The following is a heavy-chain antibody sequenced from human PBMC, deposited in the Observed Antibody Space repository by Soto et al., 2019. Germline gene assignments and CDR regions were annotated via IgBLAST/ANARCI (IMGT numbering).Heavy chain of an antibody. D-gene: IGHD2-15*01. Sequence: SEPLSDTRTVSGGSISSLSYHRSRKNQTPGKGQEWIRELIHTGRTNYTPSLKSLITISEDTSKNQFSLTLSSVTAADTAVYYCARGAVYCSRGSFYRAGVYFAQWGQGTQVTVSS. CDR2: LIHTGRT. V-gene: IGHV4-39*07. CDR1: GGSISSLSYH. J-gene: IGHJ4*02. CDR3: ARGAVYCSRGSFYRAGVYFAQ.